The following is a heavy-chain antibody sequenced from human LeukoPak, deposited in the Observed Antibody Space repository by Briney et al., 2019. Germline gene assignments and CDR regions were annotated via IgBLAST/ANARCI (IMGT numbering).Heavy chain of an antibody. CDR2: ISSDGGST. D-gene: IGHD6-19*01. CDR3: ARDDSNGIDY. V-gene: IGHV3-74*01. Sequence: GGSLRLSCAASEFTFSYYWMYWVRQGPGQGLVSVSRISSDGGSTTYADSVKGRSTISRDNAKNTLYLQMHSLRVEDTGIYYCARDDSNGIDYWGQGTLVTVSS. J-gene: IGHJ4*02. CDR1: EFTFSYYW.